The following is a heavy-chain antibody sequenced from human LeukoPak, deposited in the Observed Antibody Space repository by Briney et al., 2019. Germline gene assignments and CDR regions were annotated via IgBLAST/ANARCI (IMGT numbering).Heavy chain of an antibody. V-gene: IGHV3-9*01. J-gene: IGHJ4*02. CDR1: GFIFNNYA. CDR2: ISWNSGSI. Sequence: SLRLSCAGSGFIFNNYAMHWVRQPPGKGLEWVSGISWNSGSIDYADSVKGRFTISRDNAKNSLYLQMNSLRAEDTAVYYCARDLGYCTNGVCHTRFDYWGQGTLVAVSS. CDR3: ARDLGYCTNGVCHTRFDY. D-gene: IGHD2-8*01.